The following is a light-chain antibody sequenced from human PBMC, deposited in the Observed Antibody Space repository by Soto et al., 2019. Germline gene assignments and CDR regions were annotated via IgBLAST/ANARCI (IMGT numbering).Light chain of an antibody. CDR1: QSVNSR. V-gene: IGKV3-15*01. Sequence: EIVMTQSPATLSVSPGERVTLFCRASQSVNSRLAWYQQKPAQAPRLLIYDASTRATGIPARFSGSGSGTEVTLTISSLQSEDFAVYYCQQYKNWPPEYTFGQGTKLEIK. CDR2: DAS. CDR3: QQYKNWPPEYT. J-gene: IGKJ2*01.